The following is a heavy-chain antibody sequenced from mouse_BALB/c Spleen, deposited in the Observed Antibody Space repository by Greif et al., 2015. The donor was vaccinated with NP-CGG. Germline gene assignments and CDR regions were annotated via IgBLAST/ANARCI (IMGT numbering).Heavy chain of an antibody. CDR3: ARENLRPGYYYAMDY. V-gene: IGHV1S41*01. J-gene: IGHJ4*01. CDR2: IAPGSGST. Sequence: DLVKPGASVKLSCKASGYTFTSYWINWIKQRPGQGLEWIGRIAPGSGSTYYNEMFKGKATLTVDTSSSTAYIQLSSLSSEDSAVYFCARENLRPGYYYAMDYWGQGTSVTVSS. CDR1: GYTFTSYW. D-gene: IGHD1-2*01.